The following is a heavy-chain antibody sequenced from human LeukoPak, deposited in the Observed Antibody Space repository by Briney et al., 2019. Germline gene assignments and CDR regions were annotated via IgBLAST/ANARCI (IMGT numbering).Heavy chain of an antibody. CDR1: GFTFSSYE. D-gene: IGHD3-10*02. Sequence: GGSLRLSCAASGFTFSSYEMNWVRQAPGKGLEWVSYISSSGSTIYYADSVKGRFTISRDNAKNSLYLQMNSLRAEDTAVYCAELGITMIGGVWGKGTTVTISS. CDR2: ISSSGSTI. V-gene: IGHV3-48*03. J-gene: IGHJ6*04. CDR3: AELGITMIGGV.